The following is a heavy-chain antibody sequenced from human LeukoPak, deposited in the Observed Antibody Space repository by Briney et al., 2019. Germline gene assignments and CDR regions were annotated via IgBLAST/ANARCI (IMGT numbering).Heavy chain of an antibody. CDR2: IWYDGSNK. Sequence: GRSLRLSCAASGFTFSSYGMHWVRQAPGKGLEWVAVIWYDGSNKYYADSVKSRFTISRDNSKNTLYLQMNSLRAEDTAVYYCARHIVVVPAATSGMDVWGKGTTVTVSS. V-gene: IGHV3-33*01. CDR1: GFTFSSYG. D-gene: IGHD2-2*01. CDR3: ARHIVVVPAATSGMDV. J-gene: IGHJ6*04.